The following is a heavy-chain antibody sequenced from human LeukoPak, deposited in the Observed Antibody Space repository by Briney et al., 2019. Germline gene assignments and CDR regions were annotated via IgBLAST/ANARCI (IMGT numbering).Heavy chain of an antibody. CDR1: GFTFNNYG. J-gene: IGHJ4*02. D-gene: IGHD6-13*01. Sequence: GGSLRLSCAASGFTFNNYGMQWVRQAPGKGLEGVAFIRYDGSNKYYADSVKGRFTISRDNSKNTLYLQMNSLRAADTAVYYCAKDIFTGIAAAGAIDYWGQGTLVTVSS. V-gene: IGHV3-30*02. CDR2: IRYDGSNK. CDR3: AKDIFTGIAAAGAIDY.